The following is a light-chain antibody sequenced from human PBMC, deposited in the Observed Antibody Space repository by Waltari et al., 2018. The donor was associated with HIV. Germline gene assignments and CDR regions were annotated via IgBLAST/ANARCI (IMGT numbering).Light chain of an antibody. J-gene: IGLJ2*01. V-gene: IGLV1-40*01. CDR3: QSFDRLSAVPI. CDR2: TNT. Sequence: QSPLTQPPSVSGAPGQRVTISCTGLRSTNFGTTYDVHGYQHLPGTGPRLIISTNTNRPSGVPDRFSASKSGTSASLAIIGLQAEDEADYYCQSFDRLSAVPIFGGGTRLTV. CDR1: RSTNFGTTYD.